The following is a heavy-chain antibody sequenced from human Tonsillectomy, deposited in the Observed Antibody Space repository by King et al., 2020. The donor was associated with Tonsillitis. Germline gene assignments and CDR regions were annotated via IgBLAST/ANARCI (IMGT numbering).Heavy chain of an antibody. V-gene: IGHV1-18*01. Sequence: VQLVESGAEVKKPGASVKVSCKASGYTFTSYGISWVRQAPGQGLEWMGWISAYNGNTNYAPKLQGRVTLTTATSTSTAYLELRSLRSDDTAVYYCARMTTVVKGRGGFFDYWGQGTLVTVSS. CDR1: GYTFTSYG. D-gene: IGHD4-23*01. J-gene: IGHJ4*02. CDR3: ARMTTVVKGRGGFFDY. CDR2: ISAYNGNT.